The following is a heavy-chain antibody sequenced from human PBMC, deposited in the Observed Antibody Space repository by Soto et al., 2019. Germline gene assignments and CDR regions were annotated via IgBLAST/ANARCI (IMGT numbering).Heavy chain of an antibody. V-gene: IGHV3-30-3*01. CDR3: ARDLSSYDLWSGQKDYYYGMVV. CDR1: GFTFSSYA. J-gene: IGHJ6*02. Sequence: LRLSCAASGFTFSSYAMHWVRQAPGKGLEWVAVISYDGSNKYYADSVKGRFTISRDNSKNTLYLQMNSLRAEDTAVYYCARDLSSYDLWSGQKDYYYGMVVWGQGTTVTVSS. CDR2: ISYDGSNK. D-gene: IGHD3-3*01.